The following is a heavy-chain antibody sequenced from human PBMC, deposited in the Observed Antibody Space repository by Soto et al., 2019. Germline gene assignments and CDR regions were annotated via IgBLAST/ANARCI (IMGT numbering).Heavy chain of an antibody. CDR3: AREGAGAFDI. D-gene: IGHD3-16*01. J-gene: IGHJ3*02. V-gene: IGHV3-33*01. Sequence: QVQLVESGGGVVQPGKSLRLSCAASGFTFSSYGMHWVRQAPGKGLEWVAVIWYDGSNKYYADSVKGRFTISRDNSKNTLYLQMNSLRAEDTAVYYCAREGAGAFDIWCQGTMVTVSS. CDR2: IWYDGSNK. CDR1: GFTFSSYG.